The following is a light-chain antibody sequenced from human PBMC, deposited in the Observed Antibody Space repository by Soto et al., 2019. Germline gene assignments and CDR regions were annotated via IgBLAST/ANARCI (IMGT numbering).Light chain of an antibody. CDR2: GAS. Sequence: EIALTQSPDTLSLSPGERATLSCRASQSVSSYLAWYQQKPGQAPRLLIYGASSRATGIPDRFSGSGSGTDFTLAISSLQPDDFATYYCQQYNSYSSWTFGQGTKVDIK. V-gene: IGKV3-20*01. J-gene: IGKJ1*01. CDR3: QQYNSYSSWT. CDR1: QSVSSY.